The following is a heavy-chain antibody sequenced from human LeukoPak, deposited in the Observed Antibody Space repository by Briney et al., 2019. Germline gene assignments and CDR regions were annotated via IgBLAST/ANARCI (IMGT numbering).Heavy chain of an antibody. D-gene: IGHD3-10*01. CDR2: IYYSGST. CDR1: GGSISSSSYY. Sequence: SETLSLTCTVSGGSISSSSYYWGWIRQPPGKGLEWIGSIYYSGSTYYNPSLKSRVTISVDTSKNQFSLKLSSVTAADTAVYYCAREDYYGSGSYCFDPWGQGTLVTVSS. CDR3: AREDYYGSGSYCFDP. J-gene: IGHJ5*02. V-gene: IGHV4-39*02.